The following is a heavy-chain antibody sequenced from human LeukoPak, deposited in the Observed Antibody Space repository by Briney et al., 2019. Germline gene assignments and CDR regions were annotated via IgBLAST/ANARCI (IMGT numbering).Heavy chain of an antibody. V-gene: IGHV3-23*01. J-gene: IGHJ5*02. CDR1: GFTFSSYA. CDR2: ISGSGGST. D-gene: IGHD6-19*01. Sequence: GGSLRLSCAPSGFTFSSYAMSWVRQAPGKGLEWVSAISGSGGSTYYADSVKGRFTISRDNSKNTLYLQMNSLRAEDTAVYYCAKDRGLAVAGLNWFDPWGQGTLVTVSS. CDR3: AKDRGLAVAGLNWFDP.